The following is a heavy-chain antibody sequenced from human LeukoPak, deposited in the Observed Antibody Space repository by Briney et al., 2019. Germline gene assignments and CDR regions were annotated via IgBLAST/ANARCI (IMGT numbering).Heavy chain of an antibody. J-gene: IGHJ4*02. CDR3: ARGPAWIQLWLFDY. CDR2: IYYDGSA. D-gene: IGHD5-18*01. CDR1: GGSITSSSHY. Sequence: SETLSLTCTVSGGSITSSSHYWGWIRQPPGQGLQWIGLIYYDGSAYYNLSLKSRLTISIDSSKSQFSLQVSSVTAADTAVYYCARGPAWIQLWLFDYWGQGTLVTVSS. V-gene: IGHV4-39*07.